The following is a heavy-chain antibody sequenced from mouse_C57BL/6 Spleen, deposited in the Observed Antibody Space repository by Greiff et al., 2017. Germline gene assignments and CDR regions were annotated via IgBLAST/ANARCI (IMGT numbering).Heavy chain of an antibody. V-gene: IGHV1-53*01. J-gene: IGHJ1*03. D-gene: IGHD4-1*02. Sequence: QVQLQQPGTELVKPGASVKLSCKGSGYTFTSYWMHWVKQRPGQGLEWIGNINPSNGGTNYNEKFKSKATLTVDKSSSTAYMQLSSLASEDSAVYYCAPTGTGLYWYCDVWGTGTTVSVSS. CDR1: GYTFTSYW. CDR3: APTGTGLYWYCDV. CDR2: INPSNGGT.